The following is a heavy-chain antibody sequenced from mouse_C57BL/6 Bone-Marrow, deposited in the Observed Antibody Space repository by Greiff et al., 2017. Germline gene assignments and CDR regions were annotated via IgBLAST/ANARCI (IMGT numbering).Heavy chain of an antibody. J-gene: IGHJ4*01. CDR2: ISDGGSYT. CDR3: ARDSRTVVARDY. Sequence: EVQRVESGGGLVKPGGSLKLSCAASGFTFSSYALSWVRQTPEKRLEWVATISDGGSYTYYPDNVKGRFTISRDNAKNNLYLQMSHLKSEDTAMYYCARDSRTVVARDYWGQGTSVTVSS. V-gene: IGHV5-4*01. CDR1: GFTFSSYA. D-gene: IGHD1-1*01.